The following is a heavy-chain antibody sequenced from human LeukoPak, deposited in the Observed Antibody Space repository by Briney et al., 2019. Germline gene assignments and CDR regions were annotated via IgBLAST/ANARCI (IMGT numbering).Heavy chain of an antibody. J-gene: IGHJ4*02. CDR3: ARDSDYDSSGPLFDY. CDR1: GGSISSSSYY. V-gene: IGHV4-39*07. CDR2: IYYSGST. Sequence: SETLSLTCTVSGGSISSSSYYWGWIRQPPGKGLEWIGSIYYSGSTNYNPSLKSRVTISVDTSKNQFSLKLSSVTAADTAVYYCARDSDYDSSGPLFDYWGQGTLVTVSS. D-gene: IGHD3-22*01.